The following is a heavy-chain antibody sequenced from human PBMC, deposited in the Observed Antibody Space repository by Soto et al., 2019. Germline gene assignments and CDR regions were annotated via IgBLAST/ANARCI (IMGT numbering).Heavy chain of an antibody. CDR2: IRKKANNYAT. CDR1: GLTFSGSA. CDR3: SANVHDDHTNFDQ. D-gene: IGHD3-16*01. V-gene: IGHV3-73*01. J-gene: IGHJ4*02. Sequence: EVQFVESGGGLVQPGGSLKLSCAVSGLTFSGSAMHWVRLASGKGLEWVGHIRKKANNYATAYAASVKGRFTISRDDSKNMAYLQMNSLKIEDTAVYYCSANVHDDHTNFDQWGQGTLVTVS.